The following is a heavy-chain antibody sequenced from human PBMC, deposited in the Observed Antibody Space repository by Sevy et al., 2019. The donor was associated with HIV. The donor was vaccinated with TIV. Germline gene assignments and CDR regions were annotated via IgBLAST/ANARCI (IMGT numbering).Heavy chain of an antibody. CDR1: GFTFSDHY. V-gene: IGHV3-72*01. Sequence: GGSLRLSCAASGFTFSDHYMEWVRQAPGKGLEWVGRITNKADSYTTEYAASVKGRFTISRDDSNNSLYLLMNSLKTEDTAVYYCATHAGIAAAGRVFDYWGHGTLVTVSS. D-gene: IGHD6-13*01. CDR3: ATHAGIAAAGRVFDY. CDR2: ITNKADSYTT. J-gene: IGHJ4*01.